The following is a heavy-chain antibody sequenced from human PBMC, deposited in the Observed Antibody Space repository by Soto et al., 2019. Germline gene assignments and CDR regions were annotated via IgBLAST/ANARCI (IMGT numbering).Heavy chain of an antibody. V-gene: IGHV3-23*01. CDR3: TKVVWGYIGSAPSVSFDS. J-gene: IGHJ4*02. D-gene: IGHD1-26*01. CDR2: ISATGGST. Sequence: EVQLLESGGDLVQPGGSLRISCAASGLTFSNYAMSWVRQAPGKGLEWVSAISATGGSTFYADSVKGRFTVSRDNSKNTLYLQMDSLRDEDTAVDDCTKVVWGYIGSAPSVSFDSWGQGTLSTVSS. CDR1: GLTFSNYA.